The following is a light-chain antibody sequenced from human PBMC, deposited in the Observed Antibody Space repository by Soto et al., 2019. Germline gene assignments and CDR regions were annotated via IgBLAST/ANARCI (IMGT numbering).Light chain of an antibody. CDR3: QQYSSSPLT. V-gene: IGKV1-5*03. CDR2: KAS. J-gene: IGKJ1*01. CDR1: QSISTW. Sequence: DIQMTQSPSTLSESVGDRVTITCRASQSISTWLAWYQQKPGKAPKLLIYKASTLESGVPSRFSGSGSGTEFTITISSLQPYDFATYYRQQYSSSPLTFGKGTKVEFK.